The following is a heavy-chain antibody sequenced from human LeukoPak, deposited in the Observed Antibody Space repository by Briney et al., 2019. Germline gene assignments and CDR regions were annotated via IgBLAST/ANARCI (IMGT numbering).Heavy chain of an antibody. CDR1: GFIFSNYW. CDR3: ARVASGSYNWFDP. V-gene: IGHV3-74*03. J-gene: IGHJ5*02. CDR2: INTDGSRT. D-gene: IGHD3-10*01. Sequence: PGGSLRLSCAASGFIFSNYWMHWVRQAPGKGLVWVSRINTDGSRTTYADSVRGRFTSSRDNAKNTVYLQMNSLRAEDTAVYYCARVASGSYNWFDPWGQGTLVTVSS.